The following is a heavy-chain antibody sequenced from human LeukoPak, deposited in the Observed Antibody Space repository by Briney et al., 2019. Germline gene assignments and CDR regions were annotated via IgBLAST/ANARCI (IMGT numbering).Heavy chain of an antibody. D-gene: IGHD6-25*01. J-gene: IGHJ4*02. CDR2: ISYDGSNK. V-gene: IGHV3-30-3*01. CDR1: GFTFSSYA. Sequence: PGGSLRLSCAASGFTFSSYAMHWVRQAPGKGLEWVAVISYDGSNKYYADSVKGRFTISRDNSKNTLYLQMNSLRAEDTAVYYCARDEAAGSGRDYWGQGTLVTVSS. CDR3: ARDEAAGSGRDY.